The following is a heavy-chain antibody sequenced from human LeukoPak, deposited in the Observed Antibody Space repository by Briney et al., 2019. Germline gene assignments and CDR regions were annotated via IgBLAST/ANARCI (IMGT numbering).Heavy chain of an antibody. V-gene: IGHV3-21*01. CDR3: ARDEVDSQNHYYGMDV. CDR1: GFTFSSYS. CDR2: ISSSSSYI. J-gene: IGHJ6*02. Sequence: GGSLRLSCAVSGFTFSSYSMNWVRQAPGKGLEWVSSISSSSSYIYYADSVKGRFTISRDNAKNSLYLQMNSLRAEDTAVYYCARDEVDSQNHYYGMDVWGQGTTVTVSS. D-gene: IGHD5-12*01.